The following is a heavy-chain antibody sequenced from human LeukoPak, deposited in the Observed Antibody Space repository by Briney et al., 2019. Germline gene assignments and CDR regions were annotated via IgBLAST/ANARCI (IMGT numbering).Heavy chain of an antibody. D-gene: IGHD2-21*02. Sequence: VASVKVSCKASGGTFSSYAISWVRQAPGQGLEWMGGIIPIFGTANYAQKFQGRVTITTDESTSTAYMELSSLRSEDTAVYYCARDTGAYCGGDCYQGYFDYWGQGTLVTVSS. J-gene: IGHJ4*02. CDR1: GGTFSSYA. CDR2: IIPIFGTA. V-gene: IGHV1-69*05. CDR3: ARDTGAYCGGDCYQGYFDY.